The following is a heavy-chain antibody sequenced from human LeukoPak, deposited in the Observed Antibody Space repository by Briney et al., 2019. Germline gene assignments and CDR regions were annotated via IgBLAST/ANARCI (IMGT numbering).Heavy chain of an antibody. CDR2: IYAGGRT. CDR1: GFTFSNSY. CDR3: ARDPQTNAFDI. Sequence: GGSRRLSCAASGFTFSNSYINWVRQAPGKGLEGVSVIYAGGRTYSADSVKGRFTISRDNSKNTLFLQMNSLRAEDTAVYYCARDPQTNAFDIWGQGTMVTVSS. J-gene: IGHJ3*02. V-gene: IGHV3-66*01.